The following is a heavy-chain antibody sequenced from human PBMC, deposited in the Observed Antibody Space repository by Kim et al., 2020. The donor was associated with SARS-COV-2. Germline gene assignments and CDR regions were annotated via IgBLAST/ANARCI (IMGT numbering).Heavy chain of an antibody. CDR3: ARDAHYSDTSGTFDY. CDR1: GGSISSADYF. D-gene: IGHD3-22*01. Sequence: SETLSLTCTVSGGSISSADYFWSWIRQPPGKGLEWIGYIYYSGSAYYTPSLKSRVTISVDTSKNQFSLRLNSVTAADTAVYYCARDAHYSDTSGTFDYWGQGTLVTVSS. J-gene: IGHJ4*02. CDR2: IYYSGSA. V-gene: IGHV4-30-4*01.